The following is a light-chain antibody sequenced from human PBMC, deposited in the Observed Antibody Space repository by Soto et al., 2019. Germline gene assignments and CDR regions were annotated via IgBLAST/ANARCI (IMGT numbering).Light chain of an antibody. Sequence: QSALTQPASVSGSPGQSITISCTGTSSDVGGFNYVCWYQQHPGKAPKLMIYEVGNRPSGVSDRFSGSKSGNTASLTISGLQAEDEADYYCISYTSSNTWVFGGGTQLTVL. CDR1: SSDVGGFNY. CDR2: EVG. J-gene: IGLJ3*02. V-gene: IGLV2-14*01. CDR3: ISYTSSNTWV.